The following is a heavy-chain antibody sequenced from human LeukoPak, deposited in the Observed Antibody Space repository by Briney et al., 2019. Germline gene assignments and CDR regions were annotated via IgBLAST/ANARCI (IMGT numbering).Heavy chain of an antibody. D-gene: IGHD1-26*01. CDR3: AREGVGVLNDAFDI. J-gene: IGHJ3*02. CDR2: INESGGST. Sequence: GGSLRLSCAASGFTFNNHAMNWARQAPGKGLEWVSTINESGGSTYHPDSVKGRFTISRDNSKNTLYLQMNSLRVEDTAVYYCAREGVGVLNDAFDIWGQGTMVTVSS. CDR1: GFTFNNHA. V-gene: IGHV3-23*01.